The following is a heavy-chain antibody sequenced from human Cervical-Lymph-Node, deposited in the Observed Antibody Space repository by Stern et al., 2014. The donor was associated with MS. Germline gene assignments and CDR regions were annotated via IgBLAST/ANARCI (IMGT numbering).Heavy chain of an antibody. J-gene: IGHJ4*02. V-gene: IGHV3-15*01. Sequence: EVQLVDSGGGLVKPGGSLRLSCAGSGFSVSPDWMNWVRQAPGKGLELVGRIKSKADGATTDYAAPVKGRFTISRDDLKNILYLQMNTLKTDDTGVYYCTSLGPSWGQGTLVTVSS. CDR1: GFSVSPDW. CDR3: TSLGPS. CDR2: IKSKADGATT.